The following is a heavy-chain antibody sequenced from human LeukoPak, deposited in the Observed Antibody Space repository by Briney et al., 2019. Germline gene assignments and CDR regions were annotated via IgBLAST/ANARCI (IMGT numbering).Heavy chain of an antibody. V-gene: IGHV1-69*13. CDR3: ARGKGYDSSGYPDAFDI. Sequence: AAVKVSCKASGGTFSSYAISWVRQAPGQGLEWMGGIIPIFGTANYAQKFQGRVTITADESTSTAYMELSSLRSEDTAVYYCARGKGYDSSGYPDAFDIWGQGTMVTVSS. J-gene: IGHJ3*02. D-gene: IGHD3-22*01. CDR2: IIPIFGTA. CDR1: GGTFSSYA.